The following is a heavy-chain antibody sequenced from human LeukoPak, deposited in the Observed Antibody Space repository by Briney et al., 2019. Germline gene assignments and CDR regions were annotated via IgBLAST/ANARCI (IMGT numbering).Heavy chain of an antibody. V-gene: IGHV2-5*02. CDR2: IYWDDDK. CDR1: GFSLSPSGRG. CDR3: AHSWYQLLWSRPFDY. Sequence: ESGPTLVKPRQTLTLTCTFSGFSLSPSGRGVGWIRQPPGKGLEWLALIYWDDDKRYSPSLKSRLTITKDTSKNQVVLTMTNMDPVDTATYYCAHSWYQLLWSRPFDYWGQGTLVTVSS. J-gene: IGHJ4*02. D-gene: IGHD2-2*01.